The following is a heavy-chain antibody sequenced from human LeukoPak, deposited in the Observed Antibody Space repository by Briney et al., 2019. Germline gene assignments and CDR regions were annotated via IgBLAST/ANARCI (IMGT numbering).Heavy chain of an antibody. CDR1: GFTFSSYG. V-gene: IGHV3-30*18. J-gene: IGHJ4*02. D-gene: IGHD3-9*01. CDR3: AKGFDWFFDY. Sequence: VRSLRLSCAASGFTFSSYGMHWVRQAPGKGLEWVAVISYDGSNKYYADSVKGRFTISRDNSKNTLYLQMNSLRAEDTAVYYCAKGFDWFFDYWGQGTLVTVSS. CDR2: ISYDGSNK.